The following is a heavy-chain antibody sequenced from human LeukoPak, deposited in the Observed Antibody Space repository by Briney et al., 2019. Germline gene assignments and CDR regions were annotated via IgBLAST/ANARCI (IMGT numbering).Heavy chain of an antibody. D-gene: IGHD6-13*01. Sequence: ASVKVSCKASGYTFTDYYMHWVRQAPGQGLEWMGWINPNSGGTNYAQKFQGRVTMTRDTSISTAYMELSSLRSDDTAVYYCARIRLTAAGNQPLDYWGQGTLVTVYS. J-gene: IGHJ4*02. CDR3: ARIRLTAAGNQPLDY. CDR1: GYTFTDYY. V-gene: IGHV1-2*02. CDR2: INPNSGGT.